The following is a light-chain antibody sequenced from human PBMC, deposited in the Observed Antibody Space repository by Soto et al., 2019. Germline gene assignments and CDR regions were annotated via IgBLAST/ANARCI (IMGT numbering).Light chain of an antibody. CDR1: QTVLYSSNY. V-gene: IGKV4-1*01. CDR2: WAS. J-gene: IGKJ1*01. CDR3: QQYYTTPVT. Sequence: DIVMTQSPDSLAVSLGERATINCKSSQTVLYSSNYLAWYQQKPGQPPKLLIYWASTRESGVPDRFSGSGFGTDFTLTISSLQAEDVAVYYCQQYYTTPVTCGQGTKVDIK.